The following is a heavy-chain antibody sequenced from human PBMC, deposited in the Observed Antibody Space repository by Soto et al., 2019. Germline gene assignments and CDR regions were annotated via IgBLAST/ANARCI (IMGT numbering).Heavy chain of an antibody. CDR1: GRSISSSTYY. V-gene: IGHV4-39*01. CDR2: IYYSGST. J-gene: IGHJ3*02. CDR3: ARHKDSGSYLGDAFDI. D-gene: IGHD1-26*01. Sequence: SDTLSPTLTGSGRSISSSTYYTRWIRRPPGKGLEWIGSIYYSGSTYYNQSLKSRVTISVDTSKNQFSLKLSSVTAADTAVYYCARHKDSGSYLGDAFDIWGQGTMVT.